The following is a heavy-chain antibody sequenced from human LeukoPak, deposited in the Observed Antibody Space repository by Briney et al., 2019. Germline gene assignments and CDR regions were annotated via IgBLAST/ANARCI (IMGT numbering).Heavy chain of an antibody. CDR1: GFTFSSYA. J-gene: IGHJ3*02. Sequence: GGSLRLSCAASGFTFSSYAMHWVRQAPGKGLEWVAVISYDGSNKYYADSVKGRFTISRDNSKNTLYLQMNSLRAEDTAVYYCAKADTAMGDAFDIWGQGTMVTVSS. CDR2: ISYDGSNK. CDR3: AKADTAMGDAFDI. D-gene: IGHD5-18*01. V-gene: IGHV3-30-3*01.